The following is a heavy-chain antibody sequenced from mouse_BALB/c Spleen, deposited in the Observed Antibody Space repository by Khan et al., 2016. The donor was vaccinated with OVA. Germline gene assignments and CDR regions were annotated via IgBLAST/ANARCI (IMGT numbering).Heavy chain of an antibody. D-gene: IGHD2-3*01. CDR1: GYTFTDYA. V-gene: IGHV1S137*01. Sequence: QVQLKESGPELVRPGVSVKISCKGSGYTFTDYAMYWVKQSHAKSLEWIGLISTYSGNTNYNQKFWGKATMTVDKSSSTAYMELARLTSEDDAIYYCARPAYDGYYDYWGQGTTLTVSS. CDR3: ARPAYDGYYDY. CDR2: ISTYSGNT. J-gene: IGHJ2*01.